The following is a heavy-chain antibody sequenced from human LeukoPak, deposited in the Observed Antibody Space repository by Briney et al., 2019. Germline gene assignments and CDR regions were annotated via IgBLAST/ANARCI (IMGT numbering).Heavy chain of an antibody. D-gene: IGHD4-23*01. CDR3: ASAYGGNAYY. CDR1: GGSISSSSYY. V-gene: IGHV4-39*07. CDR2: IYYSGNT. J-gene: IGHJ4*02. Sequence: PSETLSLTCTVSGGSISSSSYYWGWIRQPPGKGLEWIGSIYYSGNTYYNPSLKSRVTISVDTSKNQFSLRLSSVTAADTAVYYCASAYGGNAYYWGQGTLVTVSS.